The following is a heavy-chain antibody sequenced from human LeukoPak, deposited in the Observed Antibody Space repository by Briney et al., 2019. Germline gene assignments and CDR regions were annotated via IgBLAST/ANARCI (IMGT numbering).Heavy chain of an antibody. CDR1: GFTFSRYW. Sequence: GGSLRLSCAASGFTFSRYWMHWVRQAPGKGLVWVSGINSDVISTSYADSVKGRFTISRDNSKNTLYLQMNSLRAEDTAVYYCASLNFDYWGQGTLVTVSS. J-gene: IGHJ4*02. V-gene: IGHV3-74*01. CDR2: INSDVIST. CDR3: ASLNFDY.